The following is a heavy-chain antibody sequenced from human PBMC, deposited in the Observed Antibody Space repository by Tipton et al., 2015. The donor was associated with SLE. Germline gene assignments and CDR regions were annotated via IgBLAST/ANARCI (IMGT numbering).Heavy chain of an antibody. D-gene: IGHD1-1*01. Sequence: SLRLSCTASGFTFGDFSMSWVRQAPGKGLEWVGFIRSKAYGGTTEYAASVKGRFTISRDDSKSIDYLQMNSLKTEDTAVYYCTRGMWYKWNDFSAFDIWGQGRMVTVSS. CDR3: TRGMWYKWNDFSAFDI. CDR1: GFTFGDFS. J-gene: IGHJ3*02. V-gene: IGHV3-49*04. CDR2: IRSKAYGGTT.